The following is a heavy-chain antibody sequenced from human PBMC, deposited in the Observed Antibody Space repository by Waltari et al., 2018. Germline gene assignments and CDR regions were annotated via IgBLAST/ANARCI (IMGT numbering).Heavy chain of an antibody. CDR1: GYTLTELS. Sequence: QVQLVQSGAEVKKPGASVKVSCKVSGYTLTELSMHWVRQAPGKGLEWMGGFDPEDGETIYEQKFQGRVTMTEDTSTDTAYMELSSLRSEDTAVYYCATDLNTIFGVVTGRGAFDIWGQGTMVTVSS. J-gene: IGHJ3*02. D-gene: IGHD3-3*01. CDR2: FDPEDGET. V-gene: IGHV1-24*01. CDR3: ATDLNTIFGVVTGRGAFDI.